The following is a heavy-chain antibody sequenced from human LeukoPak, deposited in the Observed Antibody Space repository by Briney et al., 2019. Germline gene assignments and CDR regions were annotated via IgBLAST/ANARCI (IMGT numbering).Heavy chain of an antibody. CDR2: IDHSGST. J-gene: IGHJ4*02. Sequence: SETLSLICAVSGYSISSGYYWGWIRQPPGKGLEWIGSIDHSGSTYYNPSLKSRVTISVDTSKNQFSLKLSSVTAADTAVYYCAREVLLWFGELSQFDYWGQGTLVTVSS. CDR1: GYSISSGYY. D-gene: IGHD3-10*01. CDR3: AREVLLWFGELSQFDY. V-gene: IGHV4-38-2*02.